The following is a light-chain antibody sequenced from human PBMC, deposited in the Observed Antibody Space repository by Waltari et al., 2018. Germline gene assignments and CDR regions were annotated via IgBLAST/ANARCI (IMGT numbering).Light chain of an antibody. CDR2: EVS. V-gene: IGLV2-23*02. CDR3: CSYAGHSTYV. Sequence: QSALTQPASVSGSPGQSITPPYTGTSSDVANYNLFSWYQQHPGRAPKLMIYEVSQRPSGVSHRFSGSKSGNTASLTISGLQPEDETDYYCCSYAGHSTYVFGTGTKVTVL. J-gene: IGLJ1*01. CDR1: SSDVANYNL.